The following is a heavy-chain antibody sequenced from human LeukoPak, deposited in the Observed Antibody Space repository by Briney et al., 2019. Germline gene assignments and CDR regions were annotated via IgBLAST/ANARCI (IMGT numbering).Heavy chain of an antibody. Sequence: PGGSLRLSCAASGFTFSNSWMAWVRQAPGQGLEWVANIKQDESAKHYSDSVKGRFTISRDNAKNSLFLQVNGLRAEDSALYYCARDTDGSLDYWGQGTLVTVSS. CDR2: IKQDESAK. V-gene: IGHV3-7*01. J-gene: IGHJ4*02. CDR1: GFTFSNSW. CDR3: ARDTDGSLDY. D-gene: IGHD5-24*01.